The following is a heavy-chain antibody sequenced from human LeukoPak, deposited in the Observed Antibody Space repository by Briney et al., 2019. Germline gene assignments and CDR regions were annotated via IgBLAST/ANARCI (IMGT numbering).Heavy chain of an antibody. J-gene: IGHJ4*02. V-gene: IGHV4-39*01. CDR3: ARQYGSGSSYTPVVDL. D-gene: IGHD3-10*01. CDR1: GGSISSHYY. Sequence: SETLSLTCTVSGGSISSHYYWIWIRQPPGKGLEWIGSIYYSGSTYYNPSLKSRVTISVDTSKNQFSLKLSSLTAAETAVYYCARQYGSGSSYTPVVDLWGEGTLVTVSS. CDR2: IYYSGST.